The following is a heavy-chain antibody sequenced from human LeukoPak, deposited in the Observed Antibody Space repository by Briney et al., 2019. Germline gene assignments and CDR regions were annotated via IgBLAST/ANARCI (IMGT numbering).Heavy chain of an antibody. CDR2: INHSGST. V-gene: IGHV4-34*01. D-gene: IGHD6-19*01. J-gene: IGHJ4*02. CDR1: GGSFSGYY. Sequence: SETLSLTCAVYGGSFSGYYWSWIRQPPGKGLEWIGEINHSGSTNYNPSLKSRVTISVDTSENQFSLKLSSVTAADTAVYYCVRDRPHGAVAGVKPFDYWGQGTLDTVSS. CDR3: VRDRPHGAVAGVKPFDY.